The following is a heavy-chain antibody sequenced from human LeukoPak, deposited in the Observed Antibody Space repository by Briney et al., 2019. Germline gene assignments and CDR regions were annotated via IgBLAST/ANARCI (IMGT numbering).Heavy chain of an antibody. V-gene: IGHV3-30*18. CDR3: AKALYNDDTFDI. CDR1: GFTFSTYG. CDR2: ISYGGSNK. Sequence: PGRSLRLSCAASGFTFSTYGMHWVRLAPGKGLEWVALISYGGSNKYYADSVKGRLTISRDNSKNTLFLQMNSLRAEDTAVYYCAKALYNDDTFDIWGQGTMVTVSS. J-gene: IGHJ3*02. D-gene: IGHD1-14*01.